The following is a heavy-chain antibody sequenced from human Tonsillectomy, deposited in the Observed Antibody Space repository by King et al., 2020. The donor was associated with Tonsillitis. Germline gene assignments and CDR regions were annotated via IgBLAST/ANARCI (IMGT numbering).Heavy chain of an antibody. D-gene: IGHD3-10*01. J-gene: IGHJ4*02. CDR3: ATPPAYYYGSGSWG. Sequence: VQLVESGGGLVQPGGSLRLSCAASGFTFSSYSMNWVRQAPGKGLEWVSYISSSSSTIYYADSVKGRFTISRDNAKNSLYLQMNSLRAEDTAVYYCATPPAYYYGSGSWGWDQGTLVTVSS. CDR1: GFTFSSYS. V-gene: IGHV3-48*01. CDR2: ISSSSSTI.